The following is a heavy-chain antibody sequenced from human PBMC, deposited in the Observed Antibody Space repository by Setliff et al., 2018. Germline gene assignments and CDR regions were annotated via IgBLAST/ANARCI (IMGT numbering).Heavy chain of an antibody. D-gene: IGHD3-16*02. CDR1: GGSISSYY. CDR2: IYYSGST. J-gene: IGHJ5*02. Sequence: PLETLSLTCTVSGGSISSYYWSWIRQPPGKGLEWIGYIYYSGSTHFNPSLTSRLTMSVDQSKNQFSLRLRSVTAADTAVYYCARLESLGDLSLYGLWFDPWGQGTLVTVSS. V-gene: IGHV4-59*12. CDR3: ARLESLGDLSLYGLWFDP.